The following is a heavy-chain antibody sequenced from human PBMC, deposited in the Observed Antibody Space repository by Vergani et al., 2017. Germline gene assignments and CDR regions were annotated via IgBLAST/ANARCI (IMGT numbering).Heavy chain of an antibody. CDR1: GGTFSSYA. CDR2: IIPIFGTA. J-gene: IGHJ6*03. CDR3: ARXLVYSSSEIDYYYYMDV. D-gene: IGHD6-6*01. Sequence: QVQLVQSGAEVKKPGSSVKVSCKASGGTFSSYAISWVRQAPGQGLEWMGGIIPIFGTANYAQKFQGRVTITADESTSTAYMELSSLRSEDTAVYYCARXLVYSSSEIDYYYYMDVWGKGTTVTVSS. V-gene: IGHV1-69*01.